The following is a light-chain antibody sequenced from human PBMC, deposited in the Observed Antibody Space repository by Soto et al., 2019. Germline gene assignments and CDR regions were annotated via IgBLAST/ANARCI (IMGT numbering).Light chain of an antibody. CDR1: QSISNH. J-gene: IGKJ1*01. CDR3: QQSYSSPPT. CDR2: AAS. Sequence: DIQMTQSPSSLSASVEDRVIITCVASQSISNHLNCYQQKPGKAPKLLIFAASSLQSGVPSRFSGSRSGPDFTLTISSLQPEDFATYYCQQSYSSPPTFGQGTKVDIK. V-gene: IGKV1-39*01.